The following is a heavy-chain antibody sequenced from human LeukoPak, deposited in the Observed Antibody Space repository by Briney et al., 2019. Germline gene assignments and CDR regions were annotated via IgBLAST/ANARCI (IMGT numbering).Heavy chain of an antibody. V-gene: IGHV3-33*06. Sequence: PGGSLRLSCAASGFTFSTFWMSWVRQAPGKGLEWVAVIWYDGSNKYYADSVKGRFTISRDNSKNTLYLQMNSLRAEDTAVYYCAKEGFYYGSGSFPGYWGQGTLVTVSS. CDR3: AKEGFYYGSGSFPGY. D-gene: IGHD3-10*01. CDR1: GFTFSTFW. J-gene: IGHJ4*02. CDR2: IWYDGSNK.